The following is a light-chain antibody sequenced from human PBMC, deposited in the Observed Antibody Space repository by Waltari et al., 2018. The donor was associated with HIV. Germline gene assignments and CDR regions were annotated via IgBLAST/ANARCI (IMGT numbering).Light chain of an antibody. CDR2: GKN. Sequence: SSELTQDPAVSVALGQTVRITCQGYSLRRSSASWYQQTPGQAPVIVIYGKNNRPSGIPDRFSGSSSGNTASLTITGAQAEDEADYYCNSRDSSGNHHVFGGGTKLTVL. J-gene: IGLJ3*02. CDR3: NSRDSSGNHHV. V-gene: IGLV3-19*01. CDR1: SLRRSS.